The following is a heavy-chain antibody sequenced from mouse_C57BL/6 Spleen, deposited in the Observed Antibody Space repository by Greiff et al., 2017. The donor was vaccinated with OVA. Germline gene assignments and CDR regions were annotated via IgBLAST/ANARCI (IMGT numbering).Heavy chain of an antibody. D-gene: IGHD4-1*01. J-gene: IGHJ2*01. CDR3: ARAKLGREGYCDY. CDR2: ISDGGSYT. Sequence: EVMLVESGGGLVKPGGSLKLSCAASGFTFSSYAMSWVRQTPEKRLEWVATISDGGSYTYYQDNVKGRFTISRDNAKNNLYLQMSHLKSEDTAMYYCARAKLGREGYCDYWGQGTTLTVSS. V-gene: IGHV5-4*03. CDR1: GFTFSSYA.